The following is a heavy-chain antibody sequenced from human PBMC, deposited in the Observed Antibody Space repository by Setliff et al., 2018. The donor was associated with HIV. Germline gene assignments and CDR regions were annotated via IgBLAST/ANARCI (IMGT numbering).Heavy chain of an antibody. V-gene: IGHV1-18*01. J-gene: IGHJ4*02. CDR1: GYTFNNYG. CDR3: ARGKAWLRFLDY. CDR2: INTHSGYT. D-gene: IGHD5-12*01. Sequence: ASVKVSGKASGYTFNNYGISWVRQAPGQGLEWMGWINTHSGYTNYAQNVQGRVTVTMDTSTSTAYMELRSLKSDDTAVYYCARGKAWLRFLDYWGQGTLVTVSS.